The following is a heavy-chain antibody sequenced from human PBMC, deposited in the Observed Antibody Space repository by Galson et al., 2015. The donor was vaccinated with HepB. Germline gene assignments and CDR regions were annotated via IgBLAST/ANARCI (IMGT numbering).Heavy chain of an antibody. CDR2: INAGNGDT. CDR1: GGTFSSYA. CDR3: ARTIFGVVSDGFDI. V-gene: IGHV1-3*01. D-gene: IGHD3-3*01. Sequence: SVKVSCRASGGTFSSYAISWVRQAPGQRLEWMGWINAGNGDTKYSQQFQGRVTITRDTSATTAYMELSSLTSEDAAVFYCARTIFGVVSDGFDIWGQGTMVTVSP. J-gene: IGHJ3*02.